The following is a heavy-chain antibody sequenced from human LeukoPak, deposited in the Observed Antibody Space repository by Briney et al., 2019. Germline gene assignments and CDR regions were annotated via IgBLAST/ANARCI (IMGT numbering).Heavy chain of an antibody. Sequence: SETLSLTCTVSGGSISSGDYYWSWIRQPPGKGLELIGHIYYTGNTVYNPSLKSRATILLDTSENQFSLKLRSVTTADTAVYYCARYRPSESRSGEVTSLDYWGQGTLVAVSS. CDR2: IYYTGNT. CDR1: GGSISSGDYY. J-gene: IGHJ4*02. CDR3: ARYRPSESRSGEVTSLDY. D-gene: IGHD3-3*01. V-gene: IGHV4-61*08.